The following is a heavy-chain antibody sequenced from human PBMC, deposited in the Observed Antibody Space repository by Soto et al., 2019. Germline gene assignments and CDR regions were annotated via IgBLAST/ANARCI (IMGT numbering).Heavy chain of an antibody. CDR1: GYTFTNYY. CDR2: VNPTGGTT. D-gene: IGHD3-10*01. J-gene: IGHJ5*02. V-gene: IGHV1-46*01. CDR3: ARLGPYASGTYSFRHNRFDP. Sequence: ASVKVSCKASGYTFTNYYIHWVRQAPGQGLEWMGIVNPTGGTTSYAQKFQGRVTMTRDTSTSTVYMELNSLRAEDTAVYYCARLGPYASGTYSFRHNRFDPWGQGTLVTSPQ.